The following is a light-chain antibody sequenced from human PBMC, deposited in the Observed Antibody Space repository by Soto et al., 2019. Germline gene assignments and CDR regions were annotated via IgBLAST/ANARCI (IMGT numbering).Light chain of an antibody. CDR1: SSDIGAYNY. CDR3: SSYTSTTTLDVV. V-gene: IGLV2-14*01. J-gene: IGLJ2*01. CDR2: DVS. Sequence: QSALTQPASVSGSPGQSITISCTGTSSDIGAYNYVSWYQQHPGKAPKLMIYDVSNRPSGVSNRFSGSKSGNTASLTISGLQAEDEGDYYCSSYTSTTTLDVVFGGGTKVTVL.